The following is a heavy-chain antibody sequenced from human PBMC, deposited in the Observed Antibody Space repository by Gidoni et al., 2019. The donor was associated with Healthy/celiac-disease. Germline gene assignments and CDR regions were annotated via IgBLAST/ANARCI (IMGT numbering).Heavy chain of an antibody. CDR3: AREPLEPVTTGTVGHYFDY. CDR1: GGTFSSYA. J-gene: IGHJ4*02. CDR2: IIPIFGTA. D-gene: IGHD4-17*01. Sequence: QVQLVQSGAEVKKPGSSVKVSCKASGGTFSSYAISWVRQAPGQGLEWMGGIIPIFGTANYAQKFQGRVTITADESTSTAYMELSSLRSEDTAVYYCAREPLEPVTTGTVGHYFDYWGQGTLVTVSS. V-gene: IGHV1-69*01.